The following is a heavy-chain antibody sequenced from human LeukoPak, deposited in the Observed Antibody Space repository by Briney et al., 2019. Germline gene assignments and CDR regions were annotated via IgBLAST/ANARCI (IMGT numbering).Heavy chain of an antibody. CDR2: IIPIFGTT. J-gene: IGHJ3*02. D-gene: IGHD2-15*01. CDR1: GGTFSNYA. Sequence: ASVKVSCKASGGTFSNYAFSWVRQAPGQGLEWMGGIIPIFGTTNYAQKFQGRVTITADKSTSMAYMELSSLKSDDTAVYYCARPYEGGAFDIWGQGTMVTVSS. CDR3: ARPYEGGAFDI. V-gene: IGHV1-69*06.